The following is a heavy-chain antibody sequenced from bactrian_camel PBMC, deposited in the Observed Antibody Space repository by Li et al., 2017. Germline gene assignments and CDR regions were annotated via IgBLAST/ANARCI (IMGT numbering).Heavy chain of an antibody. CDR3: AAGFNGRKCLRSRLFADVDY. CDR2: VYIGGDNT. J-gene: IGHJ4*01. V-gene: IGHV3S1*01. D-gene: IGHD3*01. CDR1: GYRSMNC. Sequence: QVQLVESGGGSVQAGGNLTLSCLASGYRSMNCIGWFRQAPGKEREGIAAVYIGGDNTYVADSVKGRFTVSHDYGKNTLYLQMNSLKPEDTAMYYCAAGFNGRKCLRSRLFADVDYQGQGTQVTVS.